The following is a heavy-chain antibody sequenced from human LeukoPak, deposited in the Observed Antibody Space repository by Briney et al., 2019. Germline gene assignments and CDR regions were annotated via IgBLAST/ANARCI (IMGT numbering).Heavy chain of an antibody. CDR1: GYTFTGRY. CDR2: INPNSGGT. CDR3: ARGYCSSTSCYSFDY. V-gene: IGHV1-2*06. D-gene: IGHD2-2*02. J-gene: IGHJ4*02. Sequence: ASVKVSCKASGYTFTGRYMHWVRQAPGQGLEWMGRINPNSGGTNYAQKFQGRVTLTRGTSISAAYMELNRLRSDDTAVYYCARGYCSSTSCYSFDYWGQGTLVTVSS.